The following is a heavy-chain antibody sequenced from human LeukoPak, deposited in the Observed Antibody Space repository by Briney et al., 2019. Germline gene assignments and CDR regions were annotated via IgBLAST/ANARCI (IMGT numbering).Heavy chain of an antibody. D-gene: IGHD3-3*01. Sequence: SETLSLTCTVSGGSISSGNYYWGWLRQPPEKGLEWIGSIYHSGTIYYNPSLKSRVTISVDTSKNQFSLKLSSVTAADTAVYYCARHYYDFWSGYFRGNSWFDPWGQGTLVTVSS. V-gene: IGHV4-39*07. CDR3: ARHYYDFWSGYFRGNSWFDP. CDR1: GGSISSGNYY. CDR2: IYHSGTI. J-gene: IGHJ5*02.